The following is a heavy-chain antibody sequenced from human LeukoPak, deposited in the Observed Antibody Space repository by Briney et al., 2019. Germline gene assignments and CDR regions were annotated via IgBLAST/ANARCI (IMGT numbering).Heavy chain of an antibody. J-gene: IGHJ6*03. V-gene: IGHV1-24*01. Sequence: ASVTVSCKVSGYTLTELSMHWVRQAPGKGLEWMGGFDPEDGETIYAQKFQGRVTMTEDTSTDTAYMELSSLRSEDTAVYYCATKGLGYSSTHYYYYYMDVWGKGTTVTISS. CDR2: FDPEDGET. D-gene: IGHD6-13*01. CDR3: ATKGLGYSSTHYYYYYMDV. CDR1: GYTLTELS.